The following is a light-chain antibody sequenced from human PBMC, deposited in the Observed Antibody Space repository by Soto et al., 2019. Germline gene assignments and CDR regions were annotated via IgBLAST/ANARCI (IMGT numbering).Light chain of an antibody. CDR2: GAS. CDR3: QDYGSSAWT. J-gene: IGKJ1*01. CDR1: HSVPTNY. Sequence: IVVTHSPGTLFLSPGERGPLSCRASHSVPTNYLAWYQQKPGQSPRLLIYGASTRATGIPERFSGSGSGTDFTLTISSLEPEDFAVYYCQDYGSSAWTFGQGTKVDIK. V-gene: IGKV3-20*01.